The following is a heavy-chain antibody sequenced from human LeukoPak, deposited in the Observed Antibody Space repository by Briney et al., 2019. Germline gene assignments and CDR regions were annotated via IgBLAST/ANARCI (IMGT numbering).Heavy chain of an antibody. D-gene: IGHD2-2*01. CDR3: ARDRRGSTSCYPDY. V-gene: IGHV3-74*01. Sequence: GGSLRLSCAASGFTFSSYWMHWVRQAPGKGLMWVSRINSDGSSTSYADSVKGRFTISRDNAKNTLYLQMNSLRAEDTAVYYCARDRRGSTSCYPDYWGQGTLVTVSS. CDR2: INSDGSST. J-gene: IGHJ4*02. CDR1: GFTFSSYW.